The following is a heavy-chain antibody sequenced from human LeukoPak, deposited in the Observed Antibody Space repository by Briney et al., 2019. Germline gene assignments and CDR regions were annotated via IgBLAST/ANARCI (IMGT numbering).Heavy chain of an antibody. CDR3: AKDIAVAGFNWFDP. CDR1: GFTFSSYA. V-gene: IGHV3-23*01. J-gene: IGHJ5*02. Sequence: AVGSLRLSCAASGFTFSSYAMHCVRQAPGKGLELVSIILGSGDITHYAASVKGRFTISRDNSKNTLYLQMNSLRAEDTAVYYCAKDIAVAGFNWFDPWGQGTLVTVSS. CDR2: ILGSGDIT. D-gene: IGHD6-19*01.